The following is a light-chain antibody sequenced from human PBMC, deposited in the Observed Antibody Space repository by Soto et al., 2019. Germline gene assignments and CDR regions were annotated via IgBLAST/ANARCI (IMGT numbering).Light chain of an antibody. V-gene: IGKV4-1*01. Sequence: IVMTQSPESLALSLGEMATINCRSSQSVFFSSNKKNYLAWYQQKSGQPPKLLIYWASTRKSGVPDRFSGSGSGTDFTLTISSLQPEEVAVYYCQQYFSSWTFGQGTKVEIK. J-gene: IGKJ1*01. CDR1: QSVFFSSNKKNY. CDR2: WAS. CDR3: QQYFSSWT.